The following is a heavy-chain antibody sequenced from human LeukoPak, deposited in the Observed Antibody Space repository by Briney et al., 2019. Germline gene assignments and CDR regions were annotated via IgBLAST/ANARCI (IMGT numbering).Heavy chain of an antibody. Sequence: PGGSLRLSCAASEFNFSNAWMRCCRQAPGKGLEWVGRIQSKTDGGTTDYAAPVKGRFTISRDDSKNTLYLPMTSLKTEDADVDNSTASMTNSSGGYLFDPWGQGTLVTVSS. J-gene: IGHJ5*02. V-gene: IGHV3-15*01. D-gene: IGHD6-19*01. CDR1: EFNFSNAW. CDR3: TASMTNSSGGYLFDP. CDR2: IQSKTDGGTT.